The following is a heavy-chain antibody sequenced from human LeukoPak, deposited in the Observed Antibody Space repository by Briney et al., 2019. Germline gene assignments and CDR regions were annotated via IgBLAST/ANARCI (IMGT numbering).Heavy chain of an antibody. J-gene: IGHJ6*03. CDR2: ISGSGGNT. CDR3: ARTTMVRGTYYMDV. D-gene: IGHD3-10*01. CDR1: GFTFSSNG. Sequence: GGSLRLSCAASGFTFSSNGMSWVRQAPGKGLEWVSSISGSGGNTYYAASVKGRFTISRDNSKNTLYLQMNSLRAEDTAVYYCARTTMVRGTYYMDVWGKGTTVTISS. V-gene: IGHV3-23*01.